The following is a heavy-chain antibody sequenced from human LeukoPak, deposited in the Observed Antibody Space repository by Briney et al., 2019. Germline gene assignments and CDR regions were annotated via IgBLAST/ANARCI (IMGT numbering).Heavy chain of an antibody. CDR3: AGDCSSTSCYAGYYYMDV. Sequence: PGGSLRLSCAASGFTFSDYYMSWIRQAPGKGLEWVSYISSSGSTIYYADSVKGRFTISRDNAKNSLYLQMNSLRAEDTAVYYCAGDCSSTSCYAGYYYMDVWGKGTTVTVSS. CDR2: ISSSGSTI. CDR1: GFTFSDYY. J-gene: IGHJ6*03. V-gene: IGHV3-11*04. D-gene: IGHD2-2*01.